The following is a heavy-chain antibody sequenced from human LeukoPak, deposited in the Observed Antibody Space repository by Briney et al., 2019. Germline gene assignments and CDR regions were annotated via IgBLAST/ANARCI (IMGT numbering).Heavy chain of an antibody. CDR2: ISYDGSNK. CDR1: GFTFSSYG. J-gene: IGHJ4*02. CDR3: AKDTDY. Sequence: GGSLRLSCAASGFTFSSYGMPWVRQAPGKGLEWVAVISYDGSNKYYADSVKGRFTISRDNSKNTLYLQMNSLRAEDTAVYYCAKDTDYWGQGTLVTVSS. V-gene: IGHV3-30*18.